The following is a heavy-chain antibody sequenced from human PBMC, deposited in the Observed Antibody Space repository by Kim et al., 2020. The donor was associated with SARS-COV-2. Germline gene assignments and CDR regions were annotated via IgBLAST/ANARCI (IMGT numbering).Heavy chain of an antibody. J-gene: IGHJ4*02. CDR1: GYTFAAYY. CDR3: ASQGGADSSQEY. D-gene: IGHD6-13*01. CDR2: INPNSGGT. V-gene: IGHV1-2*06. Sequence: ASVKVSCKASGYTFAAYYVHWVRQAPGQGLEWMGRINPNSGGTNYAQKFQGRVTMTRDTSISTAYVELSSLTSDDTAVYYCASQGGADSSQEYWGQGTLVTVSS.